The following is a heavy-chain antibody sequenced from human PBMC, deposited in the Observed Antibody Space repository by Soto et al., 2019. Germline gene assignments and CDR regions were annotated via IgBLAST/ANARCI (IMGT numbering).Heavy chain of an antibody. CDR3: AGYSTGWYRFEN. J-gene: IGHJ4*02. Sequence: PSETLSLTCTVSGGSISSSSYYWGWIRQPPGKGLEWIGYIYYSGSAKYNPSFKSRVTISVDTSKNQFSLMLSSVTAADTAVYFCAGYSTGWYRFENWGQGTLVTVSS. CDR2: IYYSGSA. D-gene: IGHD6-19*01. CDR1: GGSISSSSYY. V-gene: IGHV4-61*05.